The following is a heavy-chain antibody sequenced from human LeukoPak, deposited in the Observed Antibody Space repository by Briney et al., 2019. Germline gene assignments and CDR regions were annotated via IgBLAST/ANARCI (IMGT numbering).Heavy chain of an antibody. CDR2: VYYSGNT. CDR3: ASLRERSYYARGFDY. CDR1: GGSITSSSYY. J-gene: IGHJ4*02. V-gene: IGHV4-39*01. Sequence: SETLSLTCTVSGGSITSSSYYWGWIRQPPGKGLEWIGSVYYSGNTYYNSSLKSRVTISVDTSKNQFSLKLSSVTAADTAVYHCASLRERSYYARGFDYWGRGTLVTVSS. D-gene: IGHD1-26*01.